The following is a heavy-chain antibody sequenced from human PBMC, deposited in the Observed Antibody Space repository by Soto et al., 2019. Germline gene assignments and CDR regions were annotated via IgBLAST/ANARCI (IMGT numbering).Heavy chain of an antibody. CDR2: IYYSGST. J-gene: IGHJ4*02. D-gene: IGHD6-13*01. CDR1: GGSISSSSYY. Sequence: SETLSLTCTVSGGSISSSSYYWGWIRQPPGKGLEWIGSIYYSGSTYYNPSLKSRVTISVDTSKNQFSLKLSSVTAADTAVYYGAREYSTSWYFSSFDYWGQGTLFTVSS. CDR3: AREYSTSWYFSSFDY. V-gene: IGHV4-39*02.